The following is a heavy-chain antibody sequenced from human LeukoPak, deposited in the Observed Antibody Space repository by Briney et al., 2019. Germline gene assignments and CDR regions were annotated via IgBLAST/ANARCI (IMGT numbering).Heavy chain of an antibody. CDR3: ARVQSEYYYDSSGYYP. D-gene: IGHD3-22*01. V-gene: IGHV1-8*01. J-gene: IGHJ5*02. Sequence: GASVKVSCTASGYTFTSYDINWVRQATGQGLEWMGWMNPNSGNTGYAQKFQGRVTMTRNTSISTAYMELSSLRSEDTAVYYCARVQSEYYYDSSGYYPWGQGTLVTVSS. CDR2: MNPNSGNT. CDR1: GYTFTSYD.